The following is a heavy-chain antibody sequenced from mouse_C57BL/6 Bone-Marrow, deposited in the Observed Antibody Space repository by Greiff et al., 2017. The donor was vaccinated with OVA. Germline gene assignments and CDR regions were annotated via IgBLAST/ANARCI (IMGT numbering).Heavy chain of an antibody. J-gene: IGHJ4*01. D-gene: IGHD1-1*01. CDR3: TRDPDYYGSSGYYAMDY. CDR2: ISSGGDYI. CDR1: GFTFSSYA. V-gene: IGHV5-9-1*02. Sequence: EVQGVESGDGLVKPGGSLKLSCAASGFTFSSYAMSWVRQTPEKRLEWVAYISSGGDYIYYADTVKGRFTISRDNARNTLYLQMSSLKSEDTAMYDCTRDPDYYGSSGYYAMDYWGQGTSVTVSS.